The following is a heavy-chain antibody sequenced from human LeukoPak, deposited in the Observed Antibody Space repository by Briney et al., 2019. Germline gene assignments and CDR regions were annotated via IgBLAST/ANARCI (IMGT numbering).Heavy chain of an antibody. J-gene: IGHJ2*01. CDR2: IFYSGST. CDR1: GGSISSSSYY. D-gene: IGHD4-17*01. CDR3: ARLATVTTSFWYFDL. V-gene: IGHV4-39*01. Sequence: SETLSLTCTISGGSISSSSYYWGWIRQPPGKGLEWIGSIFYSGSTYYNPSLKRRVAISVDTSKNQFSLNLSSVTAADTAVYYCARLATVTTSFWYFDLWGRGTLVTVSS.